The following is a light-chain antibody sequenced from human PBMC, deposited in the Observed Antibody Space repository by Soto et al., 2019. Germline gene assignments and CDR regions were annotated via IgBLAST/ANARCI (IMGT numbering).Light chain of an antibody. Sequence: QLVLTQSPSASASLGASVKLTCTLSSGHSSYAIAWHQQQPEKGPRYLMKLNSDGSHSKGDGIPDRFSGSSSGAERYLTISSLQSEDEADYYCQTWGTGIHYVFGIGTKLTVL. V-gene: IGLV4-69*01. J-gene: IGLJ1*01. CDR2: LNSDGSH. CDR1: SGHSSYA. CDR3: QTWGTGIHYV.